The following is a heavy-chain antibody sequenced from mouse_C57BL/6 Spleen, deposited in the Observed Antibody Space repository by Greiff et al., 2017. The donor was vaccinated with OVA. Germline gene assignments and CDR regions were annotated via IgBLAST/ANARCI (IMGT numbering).Heavy chain of an antibody. D-gene: IGHD2-14*01. CDR1: GYAFTNYL. Sequence: VKLMESGAELVRPGTSVKVSCKASGYAFTNYLIEWVKQRPGQGLEWIGVINPGSGGTNYNEKFKGKATLTADKSSSTAYMQLSSLTSEDSAVYVCARGGYRDYAMDYWGQGTSVTVSS. CDR3: ARGGYRDYAMDY. J-gene: IGHJ4*01. V-gene: IGHV1-54*01. CDR2: INPGSGGT.